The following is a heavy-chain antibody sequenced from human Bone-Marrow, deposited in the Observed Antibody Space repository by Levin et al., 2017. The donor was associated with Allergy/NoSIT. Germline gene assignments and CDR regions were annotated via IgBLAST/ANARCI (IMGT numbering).Heavy chain of an antibody. CDR2: IRQDGREK. Sequence: GESLKISCAASGFTFSNNWMNWVRQAPGKGLECVASIRQDGREKYYVDSVKGRFTISRDNAKSSLYLQMNNLGAEDTAVYFCATRRGGGSGYFDYWGQGTLVAVSS. CDR1: GFTFSNNW. V-gene: IGHV3-7*01. D-gene: IGHD3-16*01. CDR3: ATRRGGGSGYFDY. J-gene: IGHJ4*02.